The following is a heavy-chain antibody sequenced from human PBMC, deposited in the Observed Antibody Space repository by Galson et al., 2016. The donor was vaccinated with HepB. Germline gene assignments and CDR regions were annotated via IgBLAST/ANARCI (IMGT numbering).Heavy chain of an antibody. D-gene: IGHD2-8*01. CDR2: IIPIFGTT. CDR3: ARDNGHHAFDY. J-gene: IGHJ4*02. Sequence: SVKVSCKASGGTFSSHAITWVRQAPGQGLDWMGGIIPIFGTTNYAQKFQGRVTMTRDMSTSAVFLELRSLGSDDTALYYCARDNGHHAFDYWGQGTLVTVSS. CDR1: GGTFSSHA. V-gene: IGHV1-69*05.